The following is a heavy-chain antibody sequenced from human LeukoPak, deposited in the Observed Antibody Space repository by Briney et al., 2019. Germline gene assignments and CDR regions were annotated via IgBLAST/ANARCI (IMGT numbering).Heavy chain of an antibody. J-gene: IGHJ5*02. V-gene: IGHV3-11*04. D-gene: IGHD4-17*01. CDR3: AREQTVTTSWFDP. CDR1: GFTFSDYY. Sequence: PGGSLRLSCAASGFTFSDYYMSWIRQAPGEGLEWVSYISSSGSTIYYADSVKGRFTISRDNAKNSLYLQMNSLRAEDTAVYYCAREQTVTTSWFDPWGQGTLVTVSS. CDR2: ISSSGSTI.